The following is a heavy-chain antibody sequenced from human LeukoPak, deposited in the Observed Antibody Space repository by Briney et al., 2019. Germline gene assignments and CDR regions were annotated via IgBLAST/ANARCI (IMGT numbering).Heavy chain of an antibody. Sequence: GGSLRLSCAASGFTFSSQAMSWVRQAPGKGLEWVSTISRSGGSTYYADSVKGRFTISRDNSKNSLYLQMSSLRAEDTALYYCAKGVRSGTYYNCFDPWGQGTLVTVSS. D-gene: IGHD1-26*01. V-gene: IGHV3-23*01. CDR3: AKGVRSGTYYNCFDP. J-gene: IGHJ5*02. CDR1: GFTFSSQA. CDR2: ISRSGGST.